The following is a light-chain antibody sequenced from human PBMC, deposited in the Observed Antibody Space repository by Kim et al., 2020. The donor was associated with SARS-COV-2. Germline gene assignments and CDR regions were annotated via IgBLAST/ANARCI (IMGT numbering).Light chain of an antibody. J-gene: IGLJ2*01. CDR3: AAWDDSLNGRVV. V-gene: IGLV1-44*01. CDR2: DKS. Sequence: RIRSTCPGSYTNNENNNDKRYQQIQGAAPKHLIHDKSQQPSGVPDRFSGSKSGTSASLAISGLHSDDEAYYYCAAWDDSLNGRVVFGGGTKVTVL. CDR1: YTNNENNN.